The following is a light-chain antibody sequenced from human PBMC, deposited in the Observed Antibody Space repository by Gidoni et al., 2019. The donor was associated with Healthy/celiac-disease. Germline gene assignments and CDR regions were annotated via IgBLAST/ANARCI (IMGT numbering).Light chain of an antibody. Sequence: AIRMTQAPSSFSASTGDRVTITCRASQGISRSLAWYQQKPGKAPKLLIYSASTLQSGVPSRFSGSVSATDFTLTISCLQSEDFATYYCQQYYSYPRITFGQGTRLEI. CDR2: SAS. CDR1: QGISRS. CDR3: QQYYSYPRIT. V-gene: IGKV1-8*01. J-gene: IGKJ5*01.